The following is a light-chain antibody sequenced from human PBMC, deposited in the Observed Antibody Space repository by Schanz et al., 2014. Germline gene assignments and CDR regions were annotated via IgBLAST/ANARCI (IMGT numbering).Light chain of an antibody. CDR2: EVT. CDR1: SSDVGGYNY. J-gene: IGLJ2*01. V-gene: IGLV2-8*01. CDR3: SSHSLTSILV. Sequence: QSALTQPPSASGSLGQSVTISCTGTSSDVGGYNYVSWYQQHPGKAPKLMIYEVTKRPSGVPDRFSGSKSGNTASLTVSGLQADDEADYYCSSHSLTSILVFGGGTKLTVL.